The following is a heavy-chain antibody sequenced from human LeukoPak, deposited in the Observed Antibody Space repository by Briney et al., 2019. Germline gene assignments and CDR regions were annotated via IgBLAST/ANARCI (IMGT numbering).Heavy chain of an antibody. J-gene: IGHJ4*02. CDR3: ARGPLYYYDSSGLIDY. CDR2: IWYDGSNK. Sequence: GGSLRLSCAASGFTFSSYGMHWVRQAPGKGLEWVAVIWYDGSNKYYADSVKGRFTISRDNSKNTLYLQMNSLRAEDTAVYYCARGPLYYYDSSGLIDYWGQGTLVTVSS. D-gene: IGHD3-22*01. CDR1: GFTFSSYG. V-gene: IGHV3-33*01.